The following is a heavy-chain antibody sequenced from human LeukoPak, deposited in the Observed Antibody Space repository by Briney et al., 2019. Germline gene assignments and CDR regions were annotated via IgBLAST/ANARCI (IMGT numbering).Heavy chain of an antibody. Sequence: GGSLGLSCAASGFTFSSYAMSWVRQAPGKGLELVSGIYGSDDKTVYGDAVKGRFTISRDNSKNTLYLQMNSLRADDTAVYYCAKTQGYYDAWGQGALVTVSS. CDR1: GFTFSSYA. CDR3: AKTQGYYDA. J-gene: IGHJ5*02. CDR2: IYGSDDKT. V-gene: IGHV3-23*01. D-gene: IGHD2-15*01.